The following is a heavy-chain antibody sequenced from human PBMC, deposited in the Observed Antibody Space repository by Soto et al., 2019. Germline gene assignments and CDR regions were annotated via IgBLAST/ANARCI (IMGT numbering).Heavy chain of an antibody. CDR2: IYYTGRT. J-gene: IGHJ5*02. D-gene: IGHD2-2*01. CDR1: GGSVRSGNYY. CDR3: AGMPVSTTNCLDP. Sequence: QLQLQESGPGLVKPAETLSLSCTVSGGSVRSGNYYWSWIRQPPGKGLDWIGNIYYTGRTNYKPSLKSRVTMSLDTSKNQRSLKLDSVTAADTAIYYCAGMPVSTTNCLDPWGQGTLVIVSS. V-gene: IGHV4-61*01.